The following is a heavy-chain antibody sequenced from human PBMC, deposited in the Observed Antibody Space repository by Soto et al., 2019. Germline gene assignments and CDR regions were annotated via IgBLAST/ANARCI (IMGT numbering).Heavy chain of an antibody. V-gene: IGHV3-30*18. J-gene: IGHJ4*02. D-gene: IGHD3-22*01. CDR1: GFTFTDYG. Sequence: QVQLVESGGGVVQPGRSLRLSCADSGFTFTDYGMHWVRQAPGKGLEWVAVISYDGSNKNYADSVKGQFTISRDNSKNTLYLQMNSLRADDTAVYYWAKDTYYHDSSGYYVFDYWGQGTLVTVSS. CDR3: AKDTYYHDSSGYYVFDY. CDR2: ISYDGSNK.